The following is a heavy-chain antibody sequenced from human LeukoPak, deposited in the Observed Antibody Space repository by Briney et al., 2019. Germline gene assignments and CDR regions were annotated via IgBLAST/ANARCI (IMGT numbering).Heavy chain of an antibody. J-gene: IGHJ4*02. D-gene: IGHD2-8*01. CDR3: TTDRAVLTVYAAVSDY. V-gene: IGHV3-15*01. Sequence: PGGSLRLSCAASGFTFSNAWMSWVRQAPGKGLEWVGRIKGKTDGGTTDYAAPVKGRFTISRDDSKNTLYLQMNSLKTEDTAVYYCTTDRAVLTVYAAVSDYWGQGTLVTVSS. CDR1: GFTFSNAW. CDR2: IKGKTDGGTT.